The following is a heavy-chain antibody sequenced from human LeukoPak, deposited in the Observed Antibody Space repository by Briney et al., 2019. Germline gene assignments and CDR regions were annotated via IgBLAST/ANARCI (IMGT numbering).Heavy chain of an antibody. CDR1: GFTFSSYS. V-gene: IGHV3-21*01. CDR3: ARDRFSGEYYYYGMDV. CDR2: ISSSSSYI. Sequence: RAGGSLRLSCAASGFTFSSYSMNWVRQAPGKGLEWVSSISSSSSYIYYADSVKGRFTISRDNAKNSLYLQMNSLRAEDTAVYYCARDRFSGEYYYYGMDVWGQGTTVTVSS. J-gene: IGHJ6*02. D-gene: IGHD3-10*01.